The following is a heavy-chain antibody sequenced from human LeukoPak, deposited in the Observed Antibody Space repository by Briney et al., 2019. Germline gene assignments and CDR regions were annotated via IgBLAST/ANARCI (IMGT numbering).Heavy chain of an antibody. D-gene: IGHD5-12*01. Sequence: DSERGRFTISRDNSKSTLYLQMDSLRAEDTAVYYCARATSGYADYWGQGTLVTVSS. J-gene: IGHJ4*02. CDR3: ARATSGYADY. V-gene: IGHV3-30*07.